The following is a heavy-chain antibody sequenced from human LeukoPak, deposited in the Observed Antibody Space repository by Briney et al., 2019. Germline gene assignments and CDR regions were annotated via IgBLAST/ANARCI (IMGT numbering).Heavy chain of an antibody. V-gene: IGHV3-23*01. CDR2: ISGSGGST. CDR3: AKGDDYGDYGGGYYFDY. D-gene: IGHD4-17*01. J-gene: IGHJ4*02. CDR1: GFTFSSYA. Sequence: GGSLRLSCAASGFTFSSYAMSWVRQAPGKGLEWVSAISGSGGSTYYADSVKGRFTISRDNSKNTLYLQMNSLRAEDTAVYYCAKGDDYGDYGGGYYFDYWGQGTLVTVSS.